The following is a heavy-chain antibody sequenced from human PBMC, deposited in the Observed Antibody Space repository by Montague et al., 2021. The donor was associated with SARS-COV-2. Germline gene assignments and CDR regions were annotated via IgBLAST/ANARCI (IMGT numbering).Heavy chain of an antibody. V-gene: IGHV4-4*07. CDR1: GGSMRSYY. D-gene: IGHD5-12*01. Sequence: SETLSLTCTVSGGSMRSYYWSWIRQPAGQGLEWIGRIYTSGTTDXXFSLKSRVTISVDTSKNQFSLKLTSVTAADTAVYYCARAHSGSWAHLDNWGQGSLVTVSS. CDR3: ARAHSGSWAHLDN. J-gene: IGHJ4*02. CDR2: IYTSGTT.